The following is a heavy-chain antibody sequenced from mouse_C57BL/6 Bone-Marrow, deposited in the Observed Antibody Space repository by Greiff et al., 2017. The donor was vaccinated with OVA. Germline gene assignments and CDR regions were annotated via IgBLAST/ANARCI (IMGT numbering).Heavy chain of an antibody. CDR1: GYTFTSYW. CDR3: ARFPFYSNYVGYAMDY. V-gene: IGHV1-72*01. Sequence: VQLQQSGAELVKPGASVKLSCKASGYTFTSYWMHWVKQRPGRGLEWIGRIDPNSGGTKYNEKFKSKATLTVDKPSSTAYMQLSSLTSEDSAVYYCARFPFYSNYVGYAMDYWGQGTSVTVSS. J-gene: IGHJ4*01. CDR2: IDPNSGGT. D-gene: IGHD2-5*01.